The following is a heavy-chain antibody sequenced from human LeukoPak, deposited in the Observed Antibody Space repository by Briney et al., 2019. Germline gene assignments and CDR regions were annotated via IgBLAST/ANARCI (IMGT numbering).Heavy chain of an antibody. CDR3: ARGGVNPVDH. V-gene: IGHV3-74*01. CDR2: MNEYSTTI. D-gene: IGHD1-14*01. J-gene: IGHJ4*02. Sequence: PGGSLRLSCAASGFPFNSFWMHWVRHAPGKGLVCVSDMNEYSTTIRYADSVKGRFTISRDNAKSILYLQMNNLRAEDTAMYFCARGGVNPVDHWGQGTLVTVSS. CDR1: GFPFNSFW.